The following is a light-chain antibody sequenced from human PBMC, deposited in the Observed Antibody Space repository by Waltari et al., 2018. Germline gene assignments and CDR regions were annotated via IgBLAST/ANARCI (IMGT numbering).Light chain of an antibody. CDR3: LQYNSNPPWT. CDR2: KAS. J-gene: IGKJ1*01. CDR1: QSISSW. Sequence: DIQMTQSPSSLSASVGDTVTITCRASQSISSWLAWYQQKPGKAPKVLIYKASSLQSGVPSRFSGSGSGTDFTLTISSLQPEDFAAYFCLQYNSNPPWTFGQGTKVEIK. V-gene: IGKV1D-16*01.